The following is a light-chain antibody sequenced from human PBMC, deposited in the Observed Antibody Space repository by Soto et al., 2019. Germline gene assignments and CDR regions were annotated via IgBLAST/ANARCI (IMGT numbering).Light chain of an antibody. Sequence: QSALTQPASVSGSPGQSIAISCTGTSSDVGAFNYVSWYQQHPGKAPKFMIFDVSSRPSGVSDRFSGSKSGNTASLTISGLQTGDEADYYCASYTTSNTYVFGTGTKVTVL. J-gene: IGLJ1*01. CDR3: ASYTTSNTYV. V-gene: IGLV2-14*03. CDR1: SSDVGAFNY. CDR2: DVS.